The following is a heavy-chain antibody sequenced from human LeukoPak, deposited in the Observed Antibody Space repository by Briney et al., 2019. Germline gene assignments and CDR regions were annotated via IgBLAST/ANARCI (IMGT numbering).Heavy chain of an antibody. CDR2: ITGSGGYI. J-gene: IGHJ4*02. D-gene: IGHD1-1*01. V-gene: IGHV3-23*01. CDR1: GFTFSSYA. Sequence: GVSLRLSCAASGFTFSSYAMNWVRQAPGKGREWVSGITGSGGYIYYADSVKGRFTISRDNSRSTLYLQMNSPRAEDTAIYYCAKGPLQQSDYWGQGTLVTVSP. CDR3: AKGPLQQSDY.